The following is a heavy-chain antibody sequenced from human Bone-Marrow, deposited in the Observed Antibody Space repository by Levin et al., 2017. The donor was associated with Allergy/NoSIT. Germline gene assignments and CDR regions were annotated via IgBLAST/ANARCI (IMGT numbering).Heavy chain of an antibody. J-gene: IGHJ4*02. CDR2: TSGSGGYT. CDR3: AKTPKYSSGWFFDD. D-gene: IGHD6-19*01. V-gene: IGHV3-23*01. CDR1: GFTFSSYA. Sequence: PGGSLRLSCAASGFTFSSYAMSWVRQAPWKGLEWVSDTSGSGGYTYYADSVKGRFTISRDNSKNTLYLQMNSLRAEDTAVYYCAKTPKYSSGWFFDDWGQGTLVTVSS.